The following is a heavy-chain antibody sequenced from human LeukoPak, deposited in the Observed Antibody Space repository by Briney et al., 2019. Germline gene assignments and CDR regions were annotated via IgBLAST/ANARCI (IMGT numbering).Heavy chain of an antibody. CDR3: ARDGYCSSTSCYSWFDP. CDR1: GYTFTGYY. V-gene: IGHV1-2*04. J-gene: IGHJ5*02. Sequence: GASVKVSCKASGYTFTGYYMHWVRQALGQGLEWMGWINPNSGGTNYAQKFQGWVTMTRDTSISTAYMELSRLRSDDTAVYYCARDGYCSSTSCYSWFDPWGQGTLVTVSS. D-gene: IGHD2-2*01. CDR2: INPNSGGT.